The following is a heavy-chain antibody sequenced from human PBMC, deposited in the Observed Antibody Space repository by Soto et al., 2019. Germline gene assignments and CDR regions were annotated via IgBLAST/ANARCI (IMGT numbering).Heavy chain of an antibody. J-gene: IGHJ4*02. CDR1: GISFDDYA. CDR3: AKDTAPGFYDANGHLDY. V-gene: IGHV3-9*01. D-gene: IGHD2-8*01. Sequence: GGSLRLSCVVSGISFDDYAMHWVRQVPGKGLEWVSGINWDSGDIGYADSVKGRLTISRDNAKNSLYLQMNSLKTEDTAPYYCAKDTAPGFYDANGHLDYWGQGTPVTVSS. CDR2: INWDSGDI.